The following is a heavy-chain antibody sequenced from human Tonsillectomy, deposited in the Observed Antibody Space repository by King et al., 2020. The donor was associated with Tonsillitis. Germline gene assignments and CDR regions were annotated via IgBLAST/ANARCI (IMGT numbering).Heavy chain of an antibody. Sequence: VQLLESGGGLVQPGGSLRLSCAASGFSFSSYAMSWVRQDPGKGLEWVSGISGSGGSTYHADSVKGRFIISRDNSKNTLYLQMNSLRAEDTAVYYCAKDSGDFWSDYSHYYFDYWGQGTLVTVSS. D-gene: IGHD3-3*01. J-gene: IGHJ4*02. CDR1: GFSFSSYA. CDR3: AKDSGDFWSDYSHYYFDY. CDR2: ISGSGGST. V-gene: IGHV3-23*01.